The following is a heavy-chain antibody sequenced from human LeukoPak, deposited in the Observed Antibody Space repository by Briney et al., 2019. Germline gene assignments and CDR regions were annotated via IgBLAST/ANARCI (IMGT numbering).Heavy chain of an antibody. CDR3: ARDLRAAAGTGYYYYYMDV. CDR2: MNPNSGNT. CDR1: GYTFTSYD. Sequence: ASVKVSRKASGYTFTSYDINWVRQATGQGLEWMGWMNPNSGNTGYAQKFQGRVTMTRNTSISTAYMELSSLRSEDTAVYYCARDLRAAAGTGYYYYYMDVWGKGTTVTVSS. D-gene: IGHD6-13*01. J-gene: IGHJ6*03. V-gene: IGHV1-8*01.